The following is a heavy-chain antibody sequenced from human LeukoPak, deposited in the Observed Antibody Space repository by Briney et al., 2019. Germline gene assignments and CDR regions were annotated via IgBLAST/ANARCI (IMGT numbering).Heavy chain of an antibody. CDR2: ISTSSSYT. J-gene: IGHJ1*01. CDR1: GLTFSDYY. D-gene: IGHD3-16*01. CDR3: ARGHYELWY. Sequence: GGSLRLSCAASGLTFSDYYMSWIRQAPGRGLEWVSYISTSSSYTNYADSVKGRFTISRDDAKNSLYLQMNSLRAEDTAVYYCARGHYELWYWGQGTLVTVSS. V-gene: IGHV3-11*06.